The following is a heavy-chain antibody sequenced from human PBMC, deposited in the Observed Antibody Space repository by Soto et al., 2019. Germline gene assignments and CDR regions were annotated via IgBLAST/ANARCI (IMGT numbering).Heavy chain of an antibody. V-gene: IGHV3-66*01. J-gene: IGHJ6*02. CDR1: GFTVSSNY. CDR3: ARDPPYDFWSGYYRGDV. D-gene: IGHD3-3*01. CDR2: IYSGGST. Sequence: EVQLVESGGGLVQPGGSLRLSCAASGFTVSSNYMSWVRQASGKGLEWVSVIYSGGSTYYADSVKGRFTISRDNSKNSLYRQMNRLRAEDTAVYYCARDPPYDFWSGYYRGDVWGQGTTVTVSS.